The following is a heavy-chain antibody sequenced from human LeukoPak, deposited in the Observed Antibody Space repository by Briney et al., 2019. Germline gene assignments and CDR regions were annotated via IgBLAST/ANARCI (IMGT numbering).Heavy chain of an antibody. CDR2: IYHSGST. V-gene: IGHV4-4*02. CDR3: ARDYCSGGSCFEFDY. Sequence: PSETLSLTCAVSGGSISSSNWWSWVRQPPGKGLEWIGEIYHSGSTNYNPSLKSRVTISVDKSKNQFSLKPSSVTAADTAVYYCARDYCSGGSCFEFDYWGQGTLVTVSS. D-gene: IGHD2-15*01. J-gene: IGHJ4*02. CDR1: GGSISSSNW.